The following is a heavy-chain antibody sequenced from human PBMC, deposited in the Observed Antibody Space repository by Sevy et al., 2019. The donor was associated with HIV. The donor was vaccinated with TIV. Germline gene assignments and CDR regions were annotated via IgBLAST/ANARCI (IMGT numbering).Heavy chain of an antibody. CDR2: ISGSGGST. D-gene: IGHD2-2*01. J-gene: IGHJ6*02. CDR1: GFTFSSYA. CDR3: AKDWEYCSSTSCYFFYYYGMDV. Sequence: GESLKISCGASGFTFSSYAMSWVRQAPGKGLEWVSAISGSGGSTYYAASVKGRFTISRDNSKNTLYLQMNSLRAEDTAVYYCAKDWEYCSSTSCYFFYYYGMDVWGQGTTVTVSS. V-gene: IGHV3-23*01.